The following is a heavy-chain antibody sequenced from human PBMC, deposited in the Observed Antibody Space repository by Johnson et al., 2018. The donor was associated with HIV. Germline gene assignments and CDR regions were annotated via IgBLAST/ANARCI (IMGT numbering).Heavy chain of an antibody. CDR2: RSNDGSIN. Sequence: QVQLVESGGGVVQPGRSLRVSCAASGFTFSSYGMHWVRQAPGKAPGWLAVRSNDGSINYIAESVNGRFTISRDNSKNTMYLQMSGLRPEDTAVYYCASGDDDGFWGQGTMVTVSS. V-gene: IGHV3-30*03. D-gene: IGHD5-12*01. CDR3: ASGDDDGF. J-gene: IGHJ3*01. CDR1: GFTFSSYG.